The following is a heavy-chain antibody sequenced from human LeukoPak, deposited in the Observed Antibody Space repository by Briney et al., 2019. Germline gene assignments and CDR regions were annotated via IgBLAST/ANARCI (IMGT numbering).Heavy chain of an antibody. CDR2: IYYSGNT. J-gene: IGHJ2*01. CDR3: ARDRDSSGLRDFDL. CDR1: GGSIRSYY. Sequence: SETLSLTCTVSGGSIRSYYWSGIRQPPGKGLEWIGYIYYSGNTNYNPSLKSRVSISIDTSKNQFSLQLSSVTAADTAVYYCARDRDSSGLRDFDLWGRGTLVTVSA. D-gene: IGHD3-22*01. V-gene: IGHV4-59*01.